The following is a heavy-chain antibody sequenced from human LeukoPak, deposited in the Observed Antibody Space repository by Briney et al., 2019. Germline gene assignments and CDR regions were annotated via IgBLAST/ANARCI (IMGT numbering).Heavy chain of an antibody. D-gene: IGHD4-23*01. CDR3: ARVAAGYSVNYFDY. J-gene: IGHJ4*02. V-gene: IGHV3-53*01. CDR2: IYSGGST. Sequence: GGSLRLSCAASGFTVSSNYMSWVRQAPGKGLEWVSIIYSGGSTYYADSVKGRFTISRDNVENSLYLQMNSLRDEDTAVYYCARVAAGYSVNYFDYWGQGTLVTVSS. CDR1: GFTVSSNY.